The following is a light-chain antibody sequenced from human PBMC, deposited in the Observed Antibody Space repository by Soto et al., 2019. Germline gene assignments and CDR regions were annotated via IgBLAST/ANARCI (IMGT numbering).Light chain of an antibody. CDR1: QDIRNY. CDR3: QQYRNFPLT. J-gene: IGKJ5*01. V-gene: IGKV1-33*01. Sequence: DIQMTQSPSSLSASVGERVTITCQASQDIRNYLNWYQQKPVNAPKLLIYDASSLQTGVPSRFSGNGSGTDFTFTINSLQPEDFATYYCQQYRNFPLTFGQGTRLEIK. CDR2: DAS.